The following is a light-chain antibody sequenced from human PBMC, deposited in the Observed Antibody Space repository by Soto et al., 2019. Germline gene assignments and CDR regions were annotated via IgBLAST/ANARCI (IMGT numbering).Light chain of an antibody. CDR1: SSDVGGYNY. V-gene: IGLV2-11*01. CDR2: AVS. J-gene: IGLJ3*02. CDR3: SSWDDSLNGWV. Sequence: QSALTQPRSVSGSPGQSVTISCTGTSSDVGGYNYVSWYQQHPGKAPKLTVYAVSERPSGVPDRFSGSKSGNTASLTISGLQAEDEADYSCSSWDDSLNGWVFGGGTQLTVL.